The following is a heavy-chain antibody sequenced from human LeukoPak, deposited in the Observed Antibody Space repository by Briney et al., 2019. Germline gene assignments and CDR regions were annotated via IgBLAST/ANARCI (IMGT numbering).Heavy chain of an antibody. CDR1: GFTFSSYA. J-gene: IGHJ4*02. CDR2: IKQDGSEK. Sequence: GGSLRLSCAASGFTFSSYAMSRVRQAPGKGLEWVANIKQDGSEKYYVDSVKGRFTISRDNAKNSLYLQMNSLRAEDTAVYYCARDKRPGDFDYWGQGTLVTVSS. CDR3: ARDKRPGDFDY. V-gene: IGHV3-7*01. D-gene: IGHD1-1*01.